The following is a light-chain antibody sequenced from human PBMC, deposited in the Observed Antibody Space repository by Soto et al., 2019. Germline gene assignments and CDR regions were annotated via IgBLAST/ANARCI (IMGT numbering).Light chain of an antibody. V-gene: IGLV3-25*02. Sequence: SYELTQSTSVSLTPGQTARITCSGDALPTQYVYWYQQKPGQDPRLIIYKDNQRPSEIPERFSASSSGTLATLTISGIQAEDEADFYCQSADTSGTYYVFGTGTKVTVL. CDR3: QSADTSGTYYV. CDR2: KDN. CDR1: ALPTQY. J-gene: IGLJ1*01.